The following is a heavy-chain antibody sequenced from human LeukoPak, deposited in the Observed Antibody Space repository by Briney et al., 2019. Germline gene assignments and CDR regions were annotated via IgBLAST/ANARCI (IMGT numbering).Heavy chain of an antibody. CDR3: ARERWQMGAFDI. CDR2: INHSGST. V-gene: IGHV4-34*01. J-gene: IGHJ3*02. Sequence: PSETLSLTCAVYGGSFRGYYWSWIRQPPGKGLEWIGEINHSGSTNYNPSLKSRVTISVDTSKNQFSLKLSSVTAADTAVYYCARERWQMGAFDIWGQGTMVTVSS. D-gene: IGHD2-15*01. CDR1: GGSFRGYY.